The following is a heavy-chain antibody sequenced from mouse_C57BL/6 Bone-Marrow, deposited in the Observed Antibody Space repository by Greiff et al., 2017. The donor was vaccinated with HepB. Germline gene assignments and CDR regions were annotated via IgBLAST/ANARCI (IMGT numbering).Heavy chain of an antibody. CDR3: TTKGVWLGWYFDV. V-gene: IGHV14-4*01. Sequence: VQLQQSGAELVRPGASVKLSCTASGFNIKDDYMHWVTQRPEQGLEWIGWIDPENGDTEYASKFQGKVTITADTSSNTAYLQLSRLTSEDTAVYYCTTKGVWLGWYFDVWGTGTTVTVSS. CDR2: IDPENGDT. CDR1: GFNIKDDY. D-gene: IGHD2-10*02. J-gene: IGHJ1*03.